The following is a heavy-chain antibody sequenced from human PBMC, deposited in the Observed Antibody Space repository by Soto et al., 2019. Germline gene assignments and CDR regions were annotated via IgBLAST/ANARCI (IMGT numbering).Heavy chain of an antibody. Sequence: QVQLQQWGAGLLKPSETLSLTCAVYGGSFSGYQWSWIRQTPGKGLEWIGEINDSGNINYNPSLKSRVTILLDTPKKQISLKLSSVTAAASAVYYCARGVILWFGELSRRGGYHYYMDVRGKGTTVTVSS. CDR2: INDSGNI. J-gene: IGHJ6*03. D-gene: IGHD3-10*01. V-gene: IGHV4-34*01. CDR3: ARGVILWFGELSRRGGYHYYMDV. CDR1: GGSFSGYQ.